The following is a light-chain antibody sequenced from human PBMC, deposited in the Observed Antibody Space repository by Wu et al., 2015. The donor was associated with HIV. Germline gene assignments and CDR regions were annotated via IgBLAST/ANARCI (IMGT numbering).Light chain of an antibody. V-gene: IGKV3-11*01. CDR1: QSVSNF. Sequence: EIVLTQSPDTLSLSPGERATLSCRANQSVSNFFAWYQQKPGQAPRLLIYDVVSRATGVPARFSGGGLGTDFTLTISSLEPEDFAVYYCQQRFTWPLTFGQGTRLEIK. CDR3: QQRFTWPLT. J-gene: IGKJ5*01. CDR2: DVV.